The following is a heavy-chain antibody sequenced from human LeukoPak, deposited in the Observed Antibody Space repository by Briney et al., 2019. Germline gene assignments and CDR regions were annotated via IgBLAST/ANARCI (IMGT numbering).Heavy chain of an antibody. J-gene: IGHJ4*02. V-gene: IGHV3-66*01. CDR3: ARVNSWYYFDF. CDR2: ISSGGST. Sequence: GGSLRLSCAASEFTVSSYYITRVRQAAGKGLEWVSVISSGGSTDYADSVKGRFSVSRDKSKNTVFLQMNTLRAEDTAVYYCARVNSWYYFDFWGQGTPVTVSS. D-gene: IGHD4-11*01. CDR1: EFTVSSYY.